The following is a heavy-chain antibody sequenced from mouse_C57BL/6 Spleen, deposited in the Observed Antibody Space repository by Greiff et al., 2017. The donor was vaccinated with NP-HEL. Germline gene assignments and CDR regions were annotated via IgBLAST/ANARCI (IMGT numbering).Heavy chain of an antibody. V-gene: IGHV2-2*01. CDR3: ARNSAGTRRVYYAMDY. CDR2: IWSGGST. CDR1: GFSLTSYG. Sequence: QVQLKESGPGLVQPSQSLSITCTVSGFSLTSYGVHWVRQSPGKGLEWLGVIWSGGSTDYNAAFISRLSISKDNSKSQVFCKMNSLQADDTAIYYCARNSAGTRRVYYAMDYWGQGTSVTVSS. J-gene: IGHJ4*01. D-gene: IGHD4-1*01.